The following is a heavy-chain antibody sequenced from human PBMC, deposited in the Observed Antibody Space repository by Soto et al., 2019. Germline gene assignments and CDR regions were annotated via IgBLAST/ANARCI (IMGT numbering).Heavy chain of an antibody. Sequence: GGSLRLSCAASGFTFSAHWMHWVRQAPGKGLVWVSHIKTDGSITRDADSVKGRFIISRDNARNTLYLQMNSLRAEDTAVYYCARDNKWSLDYWGQGTLVTVSS. CDR3: ARDNKWSLDY. J-gene: IGHJ4*02. V-gene: IGHV3-74*01. D-gene: IGHD2-15*01. CDR1: GFTFSAHW. CDR2: IKTDGSIT.